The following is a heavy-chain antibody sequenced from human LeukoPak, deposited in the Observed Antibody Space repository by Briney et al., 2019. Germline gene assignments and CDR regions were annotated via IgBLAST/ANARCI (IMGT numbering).Heavy chain of an antibody. Sequence: GGSLRLSCAASGFTFSSYSMKWVRQAPGKGLEWVSSISSSSSYIYYADSVKGRFTISRDNAKNSLYLQMNSLRAEDTAVYYCARESVVVNAFDIWGQGTMVTVSS. CDR2: ISSSSSYI. J-gene: IGHJ3*02. CDR1: GFTFSSYS. CDR3: ARESVVVNAFDI. V-gene: IGHV3-21*01. D-gene: IGHD3-22*01.